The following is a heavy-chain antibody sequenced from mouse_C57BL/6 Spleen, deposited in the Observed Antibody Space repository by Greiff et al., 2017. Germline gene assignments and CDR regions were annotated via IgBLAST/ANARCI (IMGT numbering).Heavy chain of an antibody. CDR2: ISDGGSYT. CDR3: ARDYYGNYGYFDV. J-gene: IGHJ1*03. V-gene: IGHV5-4*01. D-gene: IGHD2-1*01. CDR1: GFTFSSYA. Sequence: EVKLVASGGGLVKPGGSLKLSCAASGFTFSSYAMSWVRQTPEKRLEWVATISDGGSYTYYPDNVKGRFTISRDNAKNNLYLQMSHLKSEDTAMYYCARDYYGNYGYFDVWGTGTTVTVSS.